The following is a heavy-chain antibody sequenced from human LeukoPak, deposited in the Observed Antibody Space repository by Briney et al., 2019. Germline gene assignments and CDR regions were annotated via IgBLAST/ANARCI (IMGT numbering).Heavy chain of an antibody. CDR3: ARDSAYCGGDCYSFDY. V-gene: IGHV3-74*01. CDR1: GFTFRNFW. J-gene: IGHJ4*02. D-gene: IGHD2-21*02. Sequence: PGGSLRLSCAASGFTFRNFWMHWVRQAPGKGLVWVSRISTDGSSTNYADSVKGRFTISRDNAKNTLYLQMNSLRAEDTAVYYCARDSAYCGGDCYSFDYWGQGTLVTVSS. CDR2: ISTDGSST.